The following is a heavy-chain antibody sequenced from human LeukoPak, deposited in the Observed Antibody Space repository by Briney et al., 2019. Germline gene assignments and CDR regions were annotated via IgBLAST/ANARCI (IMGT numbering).Heavy chain of an antibody. Sequence: PGGSLRLSCAASGFTFSSYGMHWVRQAPGKGLEWVAVISYDGSNKYYADSVKGRFTISRDSSKNTLYLQMNSLRAEDTVVYYCAKGPDFDYWGQGALVTVSS. CDR3: AKGPDFDY. CDR2: ISYDGSNK. CDR1: GFTFSSYG. V-gene: IGHV3-30*18. J-gene: IGHJ4*02.